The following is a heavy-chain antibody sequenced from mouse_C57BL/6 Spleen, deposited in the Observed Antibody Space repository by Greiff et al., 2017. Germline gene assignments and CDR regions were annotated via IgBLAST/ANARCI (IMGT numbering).Heavy chain of an antibody. CDR1: GYTFTDYY. CDR2: INPYNGGT. D-gene: IGHD2-4*01. V-gene: IGHV1-19*01. J-gene: IGHJ4*01. CDR3: ARSPLYYEYDKVYAMDY. Sequence: EVQLQESGPVLVKPGASVKMSCKASGYTFTDYYMNWVKQSHGKSLEWIGVINPYNGGTSYNQKFKGKATLTVDKSSSTAYMELNSLTSEDSAVYYCARSPLYYEYDKVYAMDYWGQGTSVTVSS.